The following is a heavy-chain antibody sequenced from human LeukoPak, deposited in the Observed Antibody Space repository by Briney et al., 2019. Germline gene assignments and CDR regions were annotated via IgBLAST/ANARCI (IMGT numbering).Heavy chain of an antibody. CDR3: AKEQYSSSRAIDY. J-gene: IGHJ4*02. CDR1: GGSISSSSYY. D-gene: IGHD6-6*01. Sequence: SETLSLTCTVSGGSISSSSYYWGWIRQPPGKGLEWIGSIYYSGSTYYNPSLKSRVTISVDTSKNQFSLKLSSVTAADTAVYYCAKEQYSSSRAIDYWGQGTLVTVSS. V-gene: IGHV4-39*07. CDR2: IYYSGST.